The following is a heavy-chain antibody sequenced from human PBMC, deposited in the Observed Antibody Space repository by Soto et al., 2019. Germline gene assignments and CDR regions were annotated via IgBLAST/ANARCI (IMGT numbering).Heavy chain of an antibody. V-gene: IGHV1-46*03. D-gene: IGHD3-16*01. CDR3: ARVGDAFDI. Sequence: ASVKVSCKASGGTFSSYAISWVRQAPGQGLEWMGVIIPSGGRTSYAQKFQGRVTMTRDTSTSTVYMELSSMRSEDTAVYYCARVGDAFDIWGQGTMVTVSS. CDR2: IIPSGGRT. CDR1: GGTFSSYA. J-gene: IGHJ3*02.